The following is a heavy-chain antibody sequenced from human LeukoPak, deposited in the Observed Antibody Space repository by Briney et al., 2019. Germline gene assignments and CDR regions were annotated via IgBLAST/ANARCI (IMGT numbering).Heavy chain of an antibody. V-gene: IGHV3-33*01. CDR2: IWYDGSKE. J-gene: IGHJ4*02. CDR1: GFTFTKYG. CDR3: ARSWTQYYFDY. D-gene: IGHD3/OR15-3a*01. Sequence: GRSLRLSCAAYGFTFTKYGLHWVRQAPGKGLEWVAVIWYDGSKEYYADSVKGRFTISRDNSKNTLYLHMNSLRAEDTAVYYCARSWTQYYFDYWGQGTLVTVSS.